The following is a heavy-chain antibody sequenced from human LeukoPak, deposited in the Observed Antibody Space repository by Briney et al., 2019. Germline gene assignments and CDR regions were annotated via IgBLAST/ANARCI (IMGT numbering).Heavy chain of an antibody. V-gene: IGHV1-3*01. CDR2: INAGNGNT. CDR1: GYTFTSYA. CDR3: VRDRGEWIDQYYGMDV. J-gene: IGHJ6*02. D-gene: IGHD3-10*01. Sequence: ASVKVSCKASGYTFTSYAMHWVRQAPGQRLEWMGWINAGNGNTKYSQKFQGRVTITRDTSASTAYMELRSLRSDDTAVYYCVRDRGEWIDQYYGMDVWGQGTTVTVSS.